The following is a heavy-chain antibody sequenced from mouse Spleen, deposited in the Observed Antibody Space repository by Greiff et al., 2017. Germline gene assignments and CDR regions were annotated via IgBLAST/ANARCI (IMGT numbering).Heavy chain of an antibody. CDR1: GYTFTSYW. Sequence: QVQLKESGAELARPGASVKLSCKASGYTFTSYWMQWVKQRPGQGLEWIGAIYPGDGDTRYTQKFKGKATLTADKSSSTAYMQLSSLASEDSAVYYCAREGATYYGLLFAYWGQGTLVTVSA. V-gene: IGHV1-87*01. CDR2: IYPGDGDT. D-gene: IGHD2-10*01. CDR3: AREGATYYGLLFAY. J-gene: IGHJ3*01.